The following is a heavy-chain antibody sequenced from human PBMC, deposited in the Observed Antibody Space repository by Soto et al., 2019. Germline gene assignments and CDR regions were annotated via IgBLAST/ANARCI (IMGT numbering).Heavy chain of an antibody. D-gene: IGHD6-19*01. J-gene: IGHJ4*02. CDR2: IKSKTDGGTT. CDR1: GFTFSNAW. CDR3: TTLSAYWPSSGWYYFDY. V-gene: IGHV3-15*01. Sequence: GGSLRLSCAASGFTFSNAWMSWVRQAPGKGLEWVGRIKSKTDGGTTDYAAPVKGRFTISRDDSKNTLYLQMNSLKTEDTAVYYCTTLSAYWPSSGWYYFDYWGQGTLVTVSS.